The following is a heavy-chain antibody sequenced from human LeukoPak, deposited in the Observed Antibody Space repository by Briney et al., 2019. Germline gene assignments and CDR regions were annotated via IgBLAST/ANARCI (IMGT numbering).Heavy chain of an antibody. Sequence: SVKVSCKASGGTFSSYAISWVRQAPGQGLEWMGRIIPILGIANYAQKFQGGVTITADKSTSTAYMELSSLRSEDTAVYYCAREIVVVPAALIGPFDYWGQGTLVTVSS. CDR2: IIPILGIA. D-gene: IGHD2-2*01. J-gene: IGHJ4*02. CDR3: AREIVVVPAALIGPFDY. CDR1: GGTFSSYA. V-gene: IGHV1-69*04.